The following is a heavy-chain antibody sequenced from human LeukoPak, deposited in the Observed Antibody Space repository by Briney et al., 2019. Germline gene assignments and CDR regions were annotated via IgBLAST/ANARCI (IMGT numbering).Heavy chain of an antibody. D-gene: IGHD2-2*02. J-gene: IGHJ4*02. Sequence: PSETLSLTCTVSGGSISSYYWSWIRQPPGKGLEWIGYIHYSGSTNYNPSLKSRVTISVDTSKNQFSLKLSSVTAADTAVYYCARTIRSRTIDYWGQGTLVTVSS. CDR1: GGSISSYY. V-gene: IGHV4-59*08. CDR3: ARTIRSRTIDY. CDR2: IHYSGST.